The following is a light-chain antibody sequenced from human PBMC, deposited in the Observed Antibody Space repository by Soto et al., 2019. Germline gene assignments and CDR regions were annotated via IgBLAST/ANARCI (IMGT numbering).Light chain of an antibody. V-gene: IGKV3-11*01. CDR2: AAS. J-gene: IGKJ1*01. Sequence: ELVLSQSPATLPLSPGERATLFCSASQSVSIYLAWYPTQPGQAPRLLIYAASNRATGIPARLRGSGSGTDFTLTISSLEPEELAVYYCQQRSNWPWTFGQGTKVDIK. CDR1: QSVSIY. CDR3: QQRSNWPWT.